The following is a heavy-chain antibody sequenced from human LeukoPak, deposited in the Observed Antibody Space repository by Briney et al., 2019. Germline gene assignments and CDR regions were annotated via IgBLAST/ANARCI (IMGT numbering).Heavy chain of an antibody. CDR1: GFIFSNFG. D-gene: IGHD1-26*01. V-gene: IGHV3-48*04. Sequence: GGSLRLSCVASGFIFSNFGMSWVRQAPGKGLEWVSYISSSGSTIYYADSVKGRFTISRDNAKNSLYLQMNSLRAEDTAVYYCAKRGAEVGATLAPGDYWGQGTLVTVSS. CDR2: ISSSGSTI. J-gene: IGHJ4*02. CDR3: AKRGAEVGATLAPGDY.